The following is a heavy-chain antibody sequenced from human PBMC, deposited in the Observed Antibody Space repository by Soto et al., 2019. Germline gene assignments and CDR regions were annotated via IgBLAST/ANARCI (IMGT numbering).Heavy chain of an antibody. D-gene: IGHD6-6*01. CDR2: IIPIFGTA. CDR1: GGTFSSYA. J-gene: IGHJ3*02. V-gene: IGHV1-69*13. Sequence: SVKVSCKASGGTFSSYAISWVRQAPGQGLEWMGGIIPIFGTANYAQKFQGRVTITADESTSTSYMELSSLRSEDTAVYYCAREYSSSSEAFDIWGQGTMVTVSS. CDR3: AREYSSSSEAFDI.